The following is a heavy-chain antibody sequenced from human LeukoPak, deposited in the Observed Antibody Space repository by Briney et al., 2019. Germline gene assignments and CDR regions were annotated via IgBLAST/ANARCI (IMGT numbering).Heavy chain of an antibody. J-gene: IGHJ3*02. CDR2: IRYDGSNK. CDR1: GFTFSSYG. CDR3: ARIITMVQGVNDAFDI. D-gene: IGHD3-10*01. Sequence: GGSLRLSCAASGFTFSSYGMHWVRQAPGKGLEWVAFIRYDGSNKYYADSVKGRFTISRDNSKNTLYLQMNSLRAEDTAVYYCARIITMVQGVNDAFDIWGQGTMVTVSS. V-gene: IGHV3-30*02.